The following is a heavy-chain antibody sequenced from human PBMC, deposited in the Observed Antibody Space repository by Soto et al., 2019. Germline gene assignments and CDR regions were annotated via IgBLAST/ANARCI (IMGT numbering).Heavy chain of an antibody. J-gene: IGHJ5*02. V-gene: IGHV4-59*01. CDR3: ARYCSGGSCYLDP. Sequence: PSETLSLTCTVPGGSISSYYWSWIRQPPGKGLEWIGYIYYTGTTNYNPSLKSRVTISVDTPKNQFSLKLSSVTAADTAVYYCARYCSGGSCYLDPWGQGTLVTVSS. CDR1: GGSISSYY. CDR2: IYYTGTT. D-gene: IGHD2-15*01.